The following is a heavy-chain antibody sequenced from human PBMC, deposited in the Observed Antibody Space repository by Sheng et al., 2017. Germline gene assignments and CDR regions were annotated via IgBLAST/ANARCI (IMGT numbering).Heavy chain of an antibody. J-gene: IGHJ2*01. CDR1: EYTFSAYF. V-gene: IGHV1-2*02. Sequence: QGQLVQSGAEVTRPGASVKVSCKASEYTFSAYFIHWVQQAPGQGLEWMGWISPKTGGTNYAQKFQGRVTMTRDTSISTAFMYLSRLGSDDTAVYYCARHKEGAWYFDLWGRG. CDR2: ISPKTGGT. CDR3: ARHKEGAWYFDL.